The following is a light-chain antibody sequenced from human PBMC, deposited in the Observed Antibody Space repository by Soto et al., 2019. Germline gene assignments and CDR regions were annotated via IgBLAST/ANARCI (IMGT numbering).Light chain of an antibody. J-gene: IGLJ3*02. CDR2: DVS. CDR1: SNDVGGYNF. V-gene: IGLV2-14*01. Sequence: QSALTQPASVSGSPGQSITISCTGTSNDVGGYNFVSWHQQHPGTAPKLMIYDVSNRPSGVSIRFSGSKSGNTASLTISGLQAEDEADYYCSSYTSSNTVVFGGGTKLTVL. CDR3: SSYTSSNTVV.